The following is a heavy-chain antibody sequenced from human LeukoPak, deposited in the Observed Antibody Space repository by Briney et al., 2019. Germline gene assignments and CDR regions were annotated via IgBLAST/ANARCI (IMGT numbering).Heavy chain of an antibody. CDR3: AKDALVVVSRYYFDY. Sequence: GGSLRLSCAASGFTFDDYGMSWVRQAPGKGLEWVSGINWNDGSTNYADSVKGRFTISRDNAKNSLYLQMNSLRAEDTALYYCAKDALVVVSRYYFDYWGQGTLVTVSS. J-gene: IGHJ4*02. CDR2: INWNDGST. D-gene: IGHD2-15*01. V-gene: IGHV3-20*04. CDR1: GFTFDDYG.